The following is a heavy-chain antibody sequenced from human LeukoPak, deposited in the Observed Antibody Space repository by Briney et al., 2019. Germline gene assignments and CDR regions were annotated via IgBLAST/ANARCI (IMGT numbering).Heavy chain of an antibody. CDR3: AKESNLAY. Sequence: GGSLRLSCAASGFTFSGHWMSWVRQAPGKGLEWVANINQGGSDKYYVDSVKGRFTISRDNANNLLYLQMNSLRGEDTAVYYCAKESNLAYWGQGTLVTVSS. V-gene: IGHV3-7*01. J-gene: IGHJ4*02. CDR1: GFTFSGHW. CDR2: INQGGSDK.